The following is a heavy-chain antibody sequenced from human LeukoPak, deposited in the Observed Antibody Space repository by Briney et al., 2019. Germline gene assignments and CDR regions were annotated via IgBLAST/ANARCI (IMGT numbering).Heavy chain of an antibody. Sequence: SETLSLTCTVSGGSISSYYWSWIRQPPGKGLEWIGYIYYTGSTNYNPSLKSRITISVDTSKNQFSLKLSSVTAADTAVYYCARSGGDPNYYYYMDVWGKGTTVTVSS. J-gene: IGHJ6*03. CDR1: GGSISSYY. V-gene: IGHV4-59*12. CDR3: ARSGGDPNYYYYMDV. CDR2: IYYTGST. D-gene: IGHD2-21*02.